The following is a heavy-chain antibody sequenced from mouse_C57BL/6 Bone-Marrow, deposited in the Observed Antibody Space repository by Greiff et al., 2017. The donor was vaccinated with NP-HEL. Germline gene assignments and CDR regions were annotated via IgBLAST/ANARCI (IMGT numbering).Heavy chain of an antibody. V-gene: IGHV5-4*01. CDR2: ISDGGSYT. D-gene: IGHD1-1*01. Sequence: EVHLVESGGGLVKPGGSLKLSCAASGFTFSSYAMSWVRQTPEKRLEWVATISDGGSYTYYPDNVKGRFTFSRDTAKNNLYLQMSHLKSEDTAMYYCARETLPSYNCGSGNCEYWGQGTTLTVSS. J-gene: IGHJ2*01. CDR1: GFTFSSYA. CDR3: ARETLPSYNCGSGNCEY.